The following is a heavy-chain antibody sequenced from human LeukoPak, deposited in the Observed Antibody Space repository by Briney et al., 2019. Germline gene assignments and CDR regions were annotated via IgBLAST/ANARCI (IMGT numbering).Heavy chain of an antibody. J-gene: IGHJ4*02. D-gene: IGHD2-15*01. CDR3: ARSPRGGYYFDY. V-gene: IGHV3-21*04. CDR1: GFTFSSYS. CDR2: ISSSSSYI. Sequence: KSGGSLRLSCAASGFTFSSYSMNWVRQAPGKGLEWVSSISSSSSYIYYADSVKGRFTISRDNAKNSLYLQMNSLRAEDTALYYCARSPRGGYYFDYWGQGALVTVSS.